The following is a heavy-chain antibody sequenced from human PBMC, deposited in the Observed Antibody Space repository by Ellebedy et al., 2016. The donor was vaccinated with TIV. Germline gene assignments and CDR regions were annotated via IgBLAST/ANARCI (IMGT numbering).Heavy chain of an antibody. CDR1: GFTFSSYG. J-gene: IGHJ4*02. CDR2: IWYDGSNK. D-gene: IGHD1-14*01. V-gene: IGHV3-33*01. Sequence: GESLKISCAASGFTFSSYGMYWVRQAPGKGLEWVAVIWYDGSNKYYADSVKGRFTISRDNSKNTLYLQMNSLRAEDTAVYYCARDSGDYFDYWGQGTLVTVSS. CDR3: ARDSGDYFDY.